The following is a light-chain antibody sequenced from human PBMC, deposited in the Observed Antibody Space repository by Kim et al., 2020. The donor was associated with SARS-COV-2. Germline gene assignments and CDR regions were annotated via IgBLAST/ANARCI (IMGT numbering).Light chain of an antibody. CDR1: QSVSNN. CDR2: GAS. CDR3: QHYNNLPLT. J-gene: IGKJ4*01. Sequence: EIVMTQSPATLSVFPGERATLSCRASQSVSNNLAWYQQIPGQAPRLLIYGASTRATGIPARFSGSGSGTEFTLTISSLQSEDFAVYYCQHYNNLPLTFGGGTKVDIK. V-gene: IGKV3-15*01.